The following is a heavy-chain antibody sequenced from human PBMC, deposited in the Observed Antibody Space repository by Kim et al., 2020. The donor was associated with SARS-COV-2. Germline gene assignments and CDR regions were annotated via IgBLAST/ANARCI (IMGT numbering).Heavy chain of an antibody. D-gene: IGHD1-26*01. CDR3: ARPGLGSYMSWFDP. Sequence: YADSVKGRCTNSRDKSKSARYLQMNSLRAEDMAVYYCARPGLGSYMSWFDPWGQGTLVTVSS. J-gene: IGHJ5*02. V-gene: IGHV3-30*01.